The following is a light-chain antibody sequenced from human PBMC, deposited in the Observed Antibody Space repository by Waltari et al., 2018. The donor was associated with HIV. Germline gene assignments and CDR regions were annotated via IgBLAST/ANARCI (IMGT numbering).Light chain of an antibody. J-gene: IGLJ2*01. CDR3: CAYAGSNTYVI. CDR2: EVS. Sequence: QSALTQPRSVSGSPGQSVTISCTGTSSDVGGYNLVSWYQQHPGKAPKLMIYEVSKRPSGVSNRFSGSKSGNTASLTISGLQAEDEADYYCCAYAGSNTYVIFGGGTKLTVL. V-gene: IGLV2-23*02. CDR1: SSDVGGYNL.